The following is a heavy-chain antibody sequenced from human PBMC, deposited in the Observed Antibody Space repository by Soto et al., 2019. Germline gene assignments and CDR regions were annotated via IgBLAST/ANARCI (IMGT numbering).Heavy chain of an antibody. D-gene: IGHD4-17*01. J-gene: IGHJ4*02. CDR2: IYYSGST. Sequence: QVQLQESGPGLVKPSQTLPLTCTVSGGSISSGGYYWSWIRQHPGKGLEWFGYIYYSGSTYYNPSLRSRVCISVDTSKNQFSLKLSSVTAADTAVYYCARSPEATVTAFDYWGQGTLVTVSS. CDR3: ARSPEATVTAFDY. V-gene: IGHV4-31*03. CDR1: GGSISSGGYY.